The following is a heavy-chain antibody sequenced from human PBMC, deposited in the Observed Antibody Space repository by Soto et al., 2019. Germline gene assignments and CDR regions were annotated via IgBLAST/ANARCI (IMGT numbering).Heavy chain of an antibody. J-gene: IGHJ3*02. V-gene: IGHV3-48*01. D-gene: IGHD1-26*01. CDR2: ISVGSGSI. CDR1: GFSFRSYA. CDR3: VRDARWAFDI. Sequence: EEQLVESGGGLVQPGGSLRVSCAASGFSFRSYAMNWVRQAPGKGLEWVSYISVGSGSIFYADSVKGRFTISRDDAKNSLYLQINTMRGEDTAVYYCVRDARWAFDIRGQGTMVTVSS.